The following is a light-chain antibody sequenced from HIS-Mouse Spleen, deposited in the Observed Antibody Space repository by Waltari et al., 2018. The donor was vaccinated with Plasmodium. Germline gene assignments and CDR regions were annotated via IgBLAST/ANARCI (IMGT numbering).Light chain of an antibody. Sequence: DIVMTQSPDSLAVSLGEGATINCKSRQSVLYSSNNKNYLAWYQQKPGQPPKLLIYWASTRESGVPDRFSGSGSGTDFTLTISSLQAEDVAVYYCQQYYSTPPYTFGQGTKLEIK. CDR3: QQYYSTPPYT. CDR1: QSVLYSSNNKNY. V-gene: IGKV4-1*01. CDR2: WAS. J-gene: IGKJ2*01.